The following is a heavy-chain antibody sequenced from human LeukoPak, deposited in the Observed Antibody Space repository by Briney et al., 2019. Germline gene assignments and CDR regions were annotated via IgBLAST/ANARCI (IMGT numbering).Heavy chain of an antibody. CDR3: ARHGGDVTHYYHMDV. Sequence: SETLSLTRTVSGGSISGSVYCWGWIRQPPGKDLEWIGSIYYSGSTYYNPSLKSRLTMSVDTSKNQFSLKLSSVTASDTAVYYCARHGGDVTHYYHMDVWGKGTTVTVSS. CDR2: IYYSGST. V-gene: IGHV4-39*01. J-gene: IGHJ6*03. CDR1: GGSISGSVYC. D-gene: IGHD2-21*02.